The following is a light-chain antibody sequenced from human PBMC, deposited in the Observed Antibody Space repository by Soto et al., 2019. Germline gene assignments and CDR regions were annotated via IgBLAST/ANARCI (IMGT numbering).Light chain of an antibody. CDR3: TAWDDSLNGVR. CDR2: SSI. V-gene: IGLV1-44*01. CDR1: SSNIGSNT. Sequence: QSVLTQPPSASGTPGQRVTISCSGSSSNIGSNTVNWYQKFPGTAPKLLIYSSILRPSGVPDRFSGSKSGTSASLAISGLQSEDEADYYCTAWDDSLNGVRFGGGTKLTVL. J-gene: IGLJ2*01.